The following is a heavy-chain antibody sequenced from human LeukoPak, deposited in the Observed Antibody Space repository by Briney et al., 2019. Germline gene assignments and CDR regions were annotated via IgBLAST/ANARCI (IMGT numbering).Heavy chain of an antibody. D-gene: IGHD6-13*01. CDR3: ARHQEQQHYYYGMDV. Sequence: PSETLSLTCAVSGGSISSGGYSWSWIRQPPGKGLEWIGYIYHSGSTYYNPSLKSRVTISVDTSKNQFSLKLSSVTAADTAVYYCARHQEQQHYYYGMDVWGQGTTVTVSS. V-gene: IGHV4-30-2*01. CDR2: IYHSGST. J-gene: IGHJ6*02. CDR1: GGSISSGGYS.